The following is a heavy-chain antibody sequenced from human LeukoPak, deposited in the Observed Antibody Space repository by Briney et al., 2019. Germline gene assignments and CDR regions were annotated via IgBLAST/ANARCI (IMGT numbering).Heavy chain of an antibody. CDR3: ARALGAFDI. CDR2: ISQSGST. CDR1: GGSFSGYY. V-gene: IGHV4-34*01. J-gene: IGHJ3*02. Sequence: SETLSLTCAVYGGSFSGYYWSWIRQPPGKGLEWIGEISQSGSTNYNPSLKSRVNISLDTYENQFSLKLSSVTAADTAVYYCARALGAFDIWGQGTMVTVSS.